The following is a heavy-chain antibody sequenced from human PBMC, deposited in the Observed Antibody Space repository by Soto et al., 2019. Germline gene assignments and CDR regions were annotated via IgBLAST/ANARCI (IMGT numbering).Heavy chain of an antibody. CDR3: AKVFSPEGGNYFDH. Sequence: CGSLELCCAASGFTFSNFAMNWVRQAPGKGLEWVSAISNSFSDGNTHYADSVKGRFTISRDNDKNTVFLEIDSLRAEDTAVYYCAKVFSPEGGNYFDHWGPGTLVTVSS. V-gene: IGHV3-23*01. CDR2: ISNSFSDGNT. CDR1: GFTFSNFA. J-gene: IGHJ4*02.